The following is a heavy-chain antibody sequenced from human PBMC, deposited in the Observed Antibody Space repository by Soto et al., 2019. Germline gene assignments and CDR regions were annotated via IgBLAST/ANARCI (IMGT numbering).Heavy chain of an antibody. D-gene: IGHD6-6*01. CDR2: IYHSGST. Sequence: SETLSLTCAVSGGSISSGGYSWSWIRQPPGKGLEWIGYIYHSGSTYYNPSLKSRVTISVDRSKNQFSLKLSSVTAADTAVYYCARSHIVPRLLMYPYDYWGQGTLVTVSS. J-gene: IGHJ4*02. CDR3: ARSHIVPRLLMYPYDY. V-gene: IGHV4-30-2*01. CDR1: GGSISSGGYS.